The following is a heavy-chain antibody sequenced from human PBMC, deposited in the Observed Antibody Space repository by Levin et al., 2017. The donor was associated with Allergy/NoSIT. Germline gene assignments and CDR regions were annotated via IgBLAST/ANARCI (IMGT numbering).Heavy chain of an antibody. J-gene: IGHJ6*03. Sequence: PSETLSLTCTVSGGSISSYYWSWIRQPPGKGLEWIGHIYYSGSTDYNPSLKSRITISVDASTNQFSLRLSSVTAADTAVDYCARRRGYRVSYYCMDVWGEGTTVTVSS. CDR3: ARRRGYRVSYYCMDV. CDR2: IYYSGST. CDR1: GGSISSYY. V-gene: IGHV4-59*08. D-gene: IGHD5-12*01.